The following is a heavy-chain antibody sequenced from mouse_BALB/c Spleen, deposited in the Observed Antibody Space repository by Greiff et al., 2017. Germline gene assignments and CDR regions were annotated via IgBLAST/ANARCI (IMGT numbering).Heavy chain of an antibody. CDR2: ISSGSSTI. Sequence: EVHLVESGGGLVQPGGSRKLSCAASGFTFSSFGMHWVRQAPEKGLEWVAYISSGSSTIYYADTVKGRFTISRDNPKNTLFLQMTSLRSEDTAMYYCARRTIYDGPMDYWGQGTSGTVSS. CDR1: GFTFSSFG. J-gene: IGHJ4*01. D-gene: IGHD2-3*01. CDR3: ARRTIYDGPMDY. V-gene: IGHV5-17*02.